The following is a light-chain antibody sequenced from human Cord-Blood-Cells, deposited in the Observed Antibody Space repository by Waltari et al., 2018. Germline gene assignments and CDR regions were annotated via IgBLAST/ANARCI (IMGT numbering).Light chain of an antibody. CDR2: WAS. CDR1: LSVLYSSNNKTY. V-gene: IGKV4-1*01. J-gene: IGKJ3*01. Sequence: DIVMTQSPDSLSPSLGDRATITCKSRLSVLYSSNNKTYLAWYQQKPGQPPKLLIYWASTRESGVPDRFSGSGSGTDFTLTISSLQAEDVAVYYCQQYNNTPFTFGPGTKVEIK. CDR3: QQYNNTPFT.